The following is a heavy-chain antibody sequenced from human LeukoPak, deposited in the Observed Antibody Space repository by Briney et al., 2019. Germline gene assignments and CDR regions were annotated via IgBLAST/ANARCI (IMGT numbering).Heavy chain of an antibody. D-gene: IGHD2-2*01. CDR1: GGSISSYY. CDR2: IYYSGST. Sequence: PSETLSLTCTVSGGSISSYYWSWIRQPPGKGLEWIGYIYYSGSTNYNPSLKSRVTISVDTSKNQFSLKLSSVTAADTAVYYCAREPKYCSSTSCYGAAFDIWGQGTMVTVSS. J-gene: IGHJ3*02. V-gene: IGHV4-59*01. CDR3: AREPKYCSSTSCYGAAFDI.